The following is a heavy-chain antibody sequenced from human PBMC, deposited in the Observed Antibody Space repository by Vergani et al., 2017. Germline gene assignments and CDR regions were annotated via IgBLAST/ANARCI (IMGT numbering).Heavy chain of an antibody. Sequence: EVQLVESGGGLVKPGGSLRLSCAASGFTFSNAWMSWVRQAPGKGLEWVGRIKSKTDGGTTDYAAPVKGRFTISRDDSKSTLYLQMNSLKTEDTAVYYCARETGDLFVRITYGMDVWGQGTTVTVSS. V-gene: IGHV3-15*01. D-gene: IGHD7-27*01. J-gene: IGHJ6*02. CDR3: ARETGDLFVRITYGMDV. CDR1: GFTFSNAW. CDR2: IKSKTDGGTT.